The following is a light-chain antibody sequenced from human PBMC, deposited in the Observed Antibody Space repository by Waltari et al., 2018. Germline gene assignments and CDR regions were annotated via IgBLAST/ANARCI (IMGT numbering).Light chain of an antibody. CDR3: QQYNEWPPYT. J-gene: IGKJ2*01. CDR2: GAS. V-gene: IGKV3-15*01. Sequence: EIVMTQSPATLSVSPGERDSLSCRASQRVSSDLAWYQQKPGQAPRLLIYGASTRATGIPDRFSGSGSVTEFTLTISSLQSEDSAIYYCQQYNEWPPYTFGQGTKLEI. CDR1: QRVSSD.